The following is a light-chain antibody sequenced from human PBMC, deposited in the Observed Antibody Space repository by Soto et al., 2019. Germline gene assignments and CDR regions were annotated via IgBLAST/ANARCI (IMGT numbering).Light chain of an antibody. V-gene: IGKV4-1*01. CDR1: QSVLYSSNNKNY. CDR2: WAS. J-gene: IGKJ2*01. CDR3: QQCYNTPYT. Sequence: DIVMTQSPDSLAVSLGERATINCKSSQSVLYSSNNKNYLAWYQQKPGQPPKLLIYWASTRESGVPDRFSGSGSGTDFTLTTSSLQAEDVAVYYCQQCYNTPYTFGQGTKVEIK.